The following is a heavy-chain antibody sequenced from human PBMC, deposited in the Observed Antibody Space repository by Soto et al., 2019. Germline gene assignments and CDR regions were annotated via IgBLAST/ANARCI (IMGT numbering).Heavy chain of an antibody. D-gene: IGHD1-7*01. CDR1: VFTFSSYW. Sequence: GGSLRLSCASSVFTFSSYWMHWVRQSPGKGLVWVSRINSDGSSTSYADSVKGRFTISRDNAKNTLYLQMNSLRAEDTAVYYCARDSQITGNTDFGYWGQGTLVTVSS. J-gene: IGHJ4*02. CDR2: INSDGSST. CDR3: ARDSQITGNTDFGY. V-gene: IGHV3-74*01.